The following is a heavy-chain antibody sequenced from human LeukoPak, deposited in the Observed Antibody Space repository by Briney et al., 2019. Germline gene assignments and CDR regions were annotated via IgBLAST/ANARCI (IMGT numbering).Heavy chain of an antibody. V-gene: IGHV1-8*02. CDR2: MNPNSGNT. J-gene: IGHJ4*02. CDR3: AREDSSTSFDY. Sequence: ASVKVSCKASGYTFTSYDINWVRQATGQGLEWMGWMNPNSGNTGYAQKFQGRVTMTRDTSTSTVYMELSRLRSDDTAVYYCAREDSSTSFDYWGQGTLVTVSS. CDR1: GYTFTSYD. D-gene: IGHD6-13*01.